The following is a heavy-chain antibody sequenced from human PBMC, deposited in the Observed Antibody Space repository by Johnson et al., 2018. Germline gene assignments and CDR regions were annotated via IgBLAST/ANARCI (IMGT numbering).Heavy chain of an antibody. V-gene: IGHV4-39*01. CDR3: ARHWRY. CDR2: GYYTGTT. J-gene: IGHJ1*01. D-gene: IGHD3-3*01. Sequence: QVQLQQWGAGLLKPSEPLSLTCTVSGGSISSNYWVWIRQPPGKGLEWIGSGYYTGTTYYNPSLKSRVTISVDTSTNQFSLRLSSVTAADTAVYYCARHWRYWGQGTLVTVSS. CDR1: GGSISSNY.